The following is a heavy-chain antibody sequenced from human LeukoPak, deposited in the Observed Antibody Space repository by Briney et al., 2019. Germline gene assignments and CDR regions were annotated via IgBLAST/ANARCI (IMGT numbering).Heavy chain of an antibody. CDR1: GFTFSSYG. V-gene: IGHV3-23*01. J-gene: IGHJ4*02. D-gene: IGHD2-8*01. Sequence: PGGSLRLSCAASGFTFSSYGMHWVRQAPGKGLEWVSAISGSGGSTYYADSVKGRFTISRDNSKNTLYLQMNSLRAEDTAVYYCAKGQPNMILYYYWGQGTLVTVSS. CDR2: ISGSGGST. CDR3: AKGQPNMILYYY.